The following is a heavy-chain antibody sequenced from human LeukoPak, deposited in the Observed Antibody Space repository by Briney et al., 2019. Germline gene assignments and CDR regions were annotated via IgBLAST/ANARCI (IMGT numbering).Heavy chain of an antibody. CDR2: IYYSGST. J-gene: IGHJ5*02. Sequence: PSETLSLTCTVSGGSISSYYWSWIRQPPGKGLEWIWYIYYSGSTNYNPSLKSRVTISVDTSKNQFSLKLNSVTAADTAVYYCARDPRGGTSRDNWFDPWGQGTLVTVSS. D-gene: IGHD1-1*01. CDR3: ARDPRGGTSRDNWFDP. CDR1: GGSISSYY. V-gene: IGHV4-59*01.